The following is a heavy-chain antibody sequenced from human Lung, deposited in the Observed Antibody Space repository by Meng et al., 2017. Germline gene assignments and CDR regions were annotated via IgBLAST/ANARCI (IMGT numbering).Heavy chain of an antibody. CDR2: MNPNRGNT. CDR3: ARAIFALANSDY. J-gene: IGHJ4*02. CDR1: GYTFTSYD. D-gene: IGHD3-3*01. Sequence: QVQLVQSGAVVKKPGVSVKVSCKAFGYTFTSYDINWVRQATGQGLEWMGWMNPNRGNTGYAQKFQGRVTMTMNTSISTAYMELSSLRSEDTAVYYCARAIFALANSDYWGQGTLVTVSS. V-gene: IGHV1-8*01.